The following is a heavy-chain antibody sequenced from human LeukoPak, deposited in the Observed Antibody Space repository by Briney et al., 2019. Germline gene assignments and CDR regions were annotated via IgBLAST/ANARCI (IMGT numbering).Heavy chain of an antibody. V-gene: IGHV4-30-4*01. Sequence: PSETLSLTCTVSGGSISSGDYYWSWIRQPPGKGLEWIEYIYYSGSTYYNPSLKSRVTISVDTSKNQFSLKLSSVTAADTAVYYCARSPRRRLQGPGPFDYWGQGTLLTVSS. CDR3: ARSPRRRLQGPGPFDY. J-gene: IGHJ4*02. D-gene: IGHD6-25*01. CDR1: GGSISSGDYY. CDR2: IYYSGST.